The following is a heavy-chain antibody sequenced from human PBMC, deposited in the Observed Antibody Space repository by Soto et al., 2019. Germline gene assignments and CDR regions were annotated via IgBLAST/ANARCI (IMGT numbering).Heavy chain of an antibody. CDR1: GYTFTGYY. D-gene: IGHD3-10*01. CDR3: ARDPLGELGPQKRALDY. Sequence: ASVKVSCKASGYTFTGYYMHWVRQAPGQGLEWMGWINPNSGGTNYAQKLQGRVTMTTDTSTSTAYMELRSLRSDDTAVYYCARDPLGELGPQKRALDYWGQGTLVTVSS. J-gene: IGHJ4*02. V-gene: IGHV1-2*02. CDR2: INPNSGGT.